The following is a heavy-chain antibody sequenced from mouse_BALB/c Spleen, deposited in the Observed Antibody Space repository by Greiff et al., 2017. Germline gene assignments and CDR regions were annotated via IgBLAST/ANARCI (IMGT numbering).Heavy chain of an antibody. CDR1: GFTFSSYA. Sequence: EVQRVESGGGLVKPGGSLKLSCAASGFTFSSYAMSWVRQTPEKRLEWVASISSGGSTYYPDSVKGRFTISRDNARNILYLQMSSLRSEDTAMYYCARGGYNFDYWGQGTTLTVSS. CDR2: ISSGGST. D-gene: IGHD3-1*01. CDR3: ARGGYNFDY. V-gene: IGHV5-6-5*01. J-gene: IGHJ2*01.